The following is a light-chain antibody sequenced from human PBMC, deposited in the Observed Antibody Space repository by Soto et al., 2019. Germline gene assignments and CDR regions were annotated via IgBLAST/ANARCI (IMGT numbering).Light chain of an antibody. J-gene: IGLJ1*01. CDR1: SNDIGGYNL. Sequence: QSALTQPASVSGSPGQSITISCTGTSNDIGGYNLVSWYQQHPGKAPKLIIYEASERPSGVSDRFSGSRSGNTASLTISTLQAEDEADYYCCSYAGSSTYVFGTGTKLTVL. CDR3: CSYAGSSTYV. CDR2: EAS. V-gene: IGLV2-23*01.